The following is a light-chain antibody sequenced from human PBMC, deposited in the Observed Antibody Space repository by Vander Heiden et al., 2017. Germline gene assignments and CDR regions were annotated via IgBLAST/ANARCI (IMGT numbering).Light chain of an antibody. Sequence: QSALTQPVSVSGSPGQSLTISCTGTSSDVGGYNYVSWYQQHPGKAPKLMIYEVSNRPSGVSNRFSGSKSGNTASLTISGLQAEDEADYYCSSYTSSSTLEFGGGTKLTVL. CDR1: SSDVGGYNY. V-gene: IGLV2-14*01. CDR2: EVS. J-gene: IGLJ2*01. CDR3: SSYTSSSTLE.